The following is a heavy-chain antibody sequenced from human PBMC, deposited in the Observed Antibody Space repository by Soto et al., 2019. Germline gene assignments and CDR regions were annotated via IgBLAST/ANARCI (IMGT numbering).Heavy chain of an antibody. CDR1: GGSISSGGYY. CDR2: IYYSGST. Sequence: QVQLQESGPGLVKPSQTLSLTCTVSGGSISSGGYYWSWIRQHPGKGLEWIGYIYYSGSTYYNPSLKSRVTISVDTSNNQFSLKLSSVTAADTAVYYCARAVTGTYYFDYWGQGTLVTVSS. D-gene: IGHD1-20*01. V-gene: IGHV4-31*03. CDR3: ARAVTGTYYFDY. J-gene: IGHJ4*02.